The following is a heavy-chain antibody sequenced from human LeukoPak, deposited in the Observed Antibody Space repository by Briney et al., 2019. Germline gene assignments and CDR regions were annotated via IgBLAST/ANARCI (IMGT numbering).Heavy chain of an antibody. CDR2: IYHSGST. CDR3: ARDLLPFGELRTLDY. V-gene: IGHV4-4*02. CDR1: GFTFSTYAM. J-gene: IGHJ4*02. D-gene: IGHD3-10*01. Sequence: KPGGSLRLSCAASGFTFSTYAMSWVRQPPGKGLEWIGEIYHSGSTNYNPSLKSRVTISVDKSKNQFSLKLSSVTAADTAVYYCARDLLPFGELRTLDYWGQGTLVTVSS.